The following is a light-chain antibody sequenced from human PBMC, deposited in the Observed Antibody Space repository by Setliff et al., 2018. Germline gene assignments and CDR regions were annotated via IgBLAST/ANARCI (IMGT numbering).Light chain of an antibody. Sequence: SALTQPASVSGSPGQSITISCTGTSSDVGGYNYVSWYQQHPGKAPKLMIYDVSNRPSGVSNRFSGSKSGNTASLTTSGLQAEDEADYYCSSYTSSSTLGFGGGTKVTVL. V-gene: IGLV2-14*03. CDR2: DVS. J-gene: IGLJ3*02. CDR3: SSYTSSSTLG. CDR1: SSDVGGYNY.